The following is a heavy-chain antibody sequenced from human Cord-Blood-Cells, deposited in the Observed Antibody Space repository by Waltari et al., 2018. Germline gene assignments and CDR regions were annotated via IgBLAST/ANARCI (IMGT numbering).Heavy chain of an antibody. CDR3: ARRPGFPGAFDI. V-gene: IGHV4-39*01. CDR1: GGSISSSSYY. D-gene: IGHD3-10*01. CDR2: IYYSGST. Sequence: QLQLQESGPGLVKPSETLSLTCTVSGGSISSSSYYWGWIRQPPGKGLEWIGSIYYSGSTYYNPSLKSRVTISVDTSKNQFSLKLSSVTAADTAVYYCARRPGFPGAFDIWGQGTMVTDSS. J-gene: IGHJ3*02.